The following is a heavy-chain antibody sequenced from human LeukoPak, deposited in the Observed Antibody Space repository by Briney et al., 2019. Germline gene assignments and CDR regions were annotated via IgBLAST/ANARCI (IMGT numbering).Heavy chain of an antibody. Sequence: GASVKVSCKASGYTFTTYGIVWLRQAPGEGLEWMGWISPYNDNTKYAQKLQGRVTMTADTSTSTAYMELRSLRSDDTAVYYCARGLQWELLDYFDYWGQGTLVTVSS. V-gene: IGHV1-18*01. CDR2: ISPYNDNT. D-gene: IGHD1-26*01. CDR1: GYTFTTYG. CDR3: ARGLQWELLDYFDY. J-gene: IGHJ4*02.